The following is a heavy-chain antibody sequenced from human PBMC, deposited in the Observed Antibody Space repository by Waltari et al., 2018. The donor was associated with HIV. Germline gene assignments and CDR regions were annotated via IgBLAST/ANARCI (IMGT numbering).Heavy chain of an antibody. D-gene: IGHD4-17*01. Sequence: QVQLAQPGAEAKKPGASVTVSCTAAGYTFTSYDINWVRQATGQGLEWLGWMNPNSGNTGYAQRFQGRVTMTRNTSISTAYMELSSLRSEDTAVYFCARGPQDYPKYYFDYWGQGTLVTVSS. CDR2: MNPNSGNT. CDR1: GYTFTSYD. V-gene: IGHV1-8*01. CDR3: ARGPQDYPKYYFDY. J-gene: IGHJ4*02.